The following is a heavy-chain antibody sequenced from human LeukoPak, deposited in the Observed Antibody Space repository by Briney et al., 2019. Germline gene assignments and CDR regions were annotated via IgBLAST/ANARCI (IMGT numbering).Heavy chain of an antibody. CDR2: ISWNSGSI. D-gene: IGHD3-10*01. V-gene: IGHV3-9*01. Sequence: GGSLRLSCAASGFTFDDYAMHWVRQAPGKGLEWVSGISWNSGSIGYADSVKGRFTISRDNAKNSLYLQMNSLRAEDTAVYYCARLGYYGSGEDYWGQGTLVTVSS. CDR3: ARLGYYGSGEDY. J-gene: IGHJ4*02. CDR1: GFTFDDYA.